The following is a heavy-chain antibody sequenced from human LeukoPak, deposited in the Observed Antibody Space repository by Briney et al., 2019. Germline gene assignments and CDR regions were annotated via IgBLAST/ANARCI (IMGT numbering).Heavy chain of an antibody. D-gene: IGHD1-7*01. J-gene: IGHJ4*02. CDR3: AKIRVVFNWNYAYYFDS. CDR1: GFTFSSYG. V-gene: IGHV3-30*18. Sequence: GGSLRLSCAASGFTFSSYGMHWVRQAPGKGLEWVAVISYDGSDKHYADSVKGRFTISRDNSKNTLYLQMNSLRTEDTALYYCAKIRVVFNWNYAYYFDSWGQGTLVTVFS. CDR2: ISYDGSDK.